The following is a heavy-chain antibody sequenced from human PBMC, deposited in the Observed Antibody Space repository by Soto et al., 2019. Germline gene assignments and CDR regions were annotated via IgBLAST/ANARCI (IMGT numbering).Heavy chain of an antibody. D-gene: IGHD4-4*01. CDR2: IGGSAGNT. Sequence: EVQLLESGGGILQPGVSLRLSCAASGFIFNAYAKTWVRQAPGKGLEWVSAIGGSAGNTYYAASVKGRFTISRDNSRVTVALQMTSLRAEDTAVYYCARLASDYINSLDNWGEGSLITFS. CDR1: GFIFNAYA. J-gene: IGHJ4*02. V-gene: IGHV3-23*01. CDR3: ARLASDYINSLDN.